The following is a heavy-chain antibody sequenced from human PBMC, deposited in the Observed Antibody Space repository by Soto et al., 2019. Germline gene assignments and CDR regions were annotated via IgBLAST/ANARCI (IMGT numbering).Heavy chain of an antibody. CDR2: IWYDGSNK. Sequence: GGSLRLSCAASGFTFSSYGMHWVRQAPGKGLEWVAVIWYDGSNKYYADSVKGRFTISRDNSKNTLYLQMNSLRAEGTAVYYCAGGHIGCSGGSCTDAFDIWGQGTRVTVSS. D-gene: IGHD2-15*01. V-gene: IGHV3-33*01. J-gene: IGHJ3*02. CDR1: GFTFSSYG. CDR3: AGGHIGCSGGSCTDAFDI.